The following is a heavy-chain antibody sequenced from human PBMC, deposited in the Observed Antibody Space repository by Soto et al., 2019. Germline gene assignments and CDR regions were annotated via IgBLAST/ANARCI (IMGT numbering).Heavy chain of an antibody. CDR2: ISGSGGST. CDR1: GSSFPIFA. CDR3: AKDAYTNYYYYGMDV. V-gene: IGHV3-23*01. J-gene: IGHJ6*02. Sequence: AGSLSLSCAASGSSFPIFAMNWVRQAPGKGLEWVSNISGSGGSTYYADSVKGRFTVSRDKADNTLYLQMNSLRVEDTAMYYCAKDAYTNYYYYGMDVWGQGTSVTVSS. D-gene: IGHD4-4*01.